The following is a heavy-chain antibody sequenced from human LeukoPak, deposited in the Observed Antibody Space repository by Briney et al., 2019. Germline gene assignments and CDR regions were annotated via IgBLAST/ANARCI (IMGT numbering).Heavy chain of an antibody. CDR3: ARGGRYYYYSSGYQPPDY. D-gene: IGHD3-22*01. V-gene: IGHV3-21*01. Sequence: GGSLRVSCAASGFTFSSFGMNWVRQAPGKGLEWVSSISSSSSYIYYADSMKGRFTISRDNAKNSLYLQMNSLRAEDTAVYYCARGGRYYYYSSGYQPPDYWGQGTLVTVSS. CDR1: GFTFSSFG. J-gene: IGHJ4*02. CDR2: ISSSSSYI.